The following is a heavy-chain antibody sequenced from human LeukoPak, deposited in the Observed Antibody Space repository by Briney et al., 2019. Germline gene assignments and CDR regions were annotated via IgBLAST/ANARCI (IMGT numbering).Heavy chain of an antibody. Sequence: SETLSLTCTVSGGPISSYYWSWLRQPPGKGLEWIGYIYYSGSTNYNPSLKSRVTISVDTSKNQFSLKLSSVTAADTAVYYCTRVGLLGAFDIWGQGTMVTVSS. D-gene: IGHD2-8*02. CDR1: GGPISSYY. V-gene: IGHV4-59*01. J-gene: IGHJ3*02. CDR2: IYYSGST. CDR3: TRVGLLGAFDI.